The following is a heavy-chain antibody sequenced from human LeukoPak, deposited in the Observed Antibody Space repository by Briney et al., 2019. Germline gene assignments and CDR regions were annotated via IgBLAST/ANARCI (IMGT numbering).Heavy chain of an antibody. V-gene: IGHV3-43*01. CDR2: ISWDGGHT. J-gene: IGHJ6*03. Sequence: GGSLRLSCAASGFNFENYAMHWVRQAPGKGLEWVSLISWDGGHTYYAESVKGRFTISRDNSKNSLFLQMENVRPEDSALYYCIRSTAVVFISYMDLRGKGTTVTVSS. CDR1: GFNFENYA. D-gene: IGHD4-11*01. CDR3: IRSTAVVFISYMDL.